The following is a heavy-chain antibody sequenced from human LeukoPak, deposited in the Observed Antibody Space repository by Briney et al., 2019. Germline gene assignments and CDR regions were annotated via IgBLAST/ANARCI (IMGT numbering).Heavy chain of an antibody. CDR1: GFTFSSYG. J-gene: IGHJ4*02. CDR2: ISYDGSNK. V-gene: IGHV3-30*19. Sequence: GGSLRLSCAASGFTFSSYGMHWVRQAPGKGLEWVAVISYDGSNKYYADSVKGRFTISRDNSKNTLYLQMNSLRAEDTAAYYCARESPPVYYFDYWGQGTLVTVSS. CDR3: ARESPPVYYFDY.